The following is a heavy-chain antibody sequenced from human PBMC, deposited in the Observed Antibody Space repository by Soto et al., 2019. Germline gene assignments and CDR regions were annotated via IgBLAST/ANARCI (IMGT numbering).Heavy chain of an antibody. V-gene: IGHV1-3*01. J-gene: IGHJ4*02. CDR3: ARTGHNGSYDF. CDR2: INAGNGGT. Sequence: ASVKVSCKASGYTFANYGIHWVRQAPGQRLEWMGWINAGNGGTKYSENFQGRVTITRDTSASTVYLGLSSLSSEDTASYYCARTGHNGSYDFWGQGTLVTVSS. D-gene: IGHD2-8*02. CDR1: GYTFANYG.